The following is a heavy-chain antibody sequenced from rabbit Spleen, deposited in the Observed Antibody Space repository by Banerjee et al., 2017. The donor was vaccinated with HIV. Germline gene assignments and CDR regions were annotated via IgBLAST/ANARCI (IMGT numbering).Heavy chain of an antibody. J-gene: IGHJ4*01. D-gene: IGHD2-1*01. CDR2: INAVTGKP. Sequence: QEQLLESGGGLVKPEGSLKLSCTGSGFSFSNKAVMCWVRQAPGKGLEWIACINAVTGKPVYATWAKGRFTISKTSSTTVPLQMTSLTAADTATYFCARGSAAMTMVITGYYLSLWGPGTLVTVS. CDR1: GFSFSNKAV. V-gene: IGHV1S45*01. CDR3: ARGSAAMTMVITGYYLSL.